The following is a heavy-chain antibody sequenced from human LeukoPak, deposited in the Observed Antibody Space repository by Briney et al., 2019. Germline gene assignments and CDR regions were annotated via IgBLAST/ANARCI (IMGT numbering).Heavy chain of an antibody. CDR2: ISAYNGNT. CDR1: GYTFTSSG. V-gene: IGHV1-18*01. Sequence: ASAKVSCKASGYTFTSSGISWVRHTPGQRLECMGWISAYNGNTNYAQKLQGRVTMTTDTSTSTAYMELRSLRSDDTAVYYCARDRPSAKVNDYWGQGTLVTVSS. D-gene: IGHD6-6*01. CDR3: ARDRPSAKVNDY. J-gene: IGHJ4*02.